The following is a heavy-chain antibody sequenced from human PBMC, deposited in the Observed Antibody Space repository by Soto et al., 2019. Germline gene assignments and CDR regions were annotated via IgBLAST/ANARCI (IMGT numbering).Heavy chain of an antibody. Sequence: PSETLSLTCTVSGGSISSSSYYWGWIRQPPGKGLEWIGSIYYSGSTYYNPSLKSRVTISVDTSKNQFSLKLSSVTAADTAVYYCARQFGLARVRGMDVWGQGTTVTVSS. J-gene: IGHJ6*02. CDR3: ARQFGLARVRGMDV. V-gene: IGHV4-39*01. D-gene: IGHD3-10*01. CDR2: IYYSGST. CDR1: GGSISSSSYY.